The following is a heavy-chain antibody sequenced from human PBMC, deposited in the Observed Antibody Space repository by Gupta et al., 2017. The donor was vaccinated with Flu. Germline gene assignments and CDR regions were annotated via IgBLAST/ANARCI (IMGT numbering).Heavy chain of an antibody. CDR3: ARVWEDGGSGWYLAY. D-gene: IGHD6-19*01. V-gene: IGHV1-46*01. J-gene: IGHJ4*02. CDR2: INPSGGTN. CDR1: AYTFSTYY. Sequence: VQPVQSGAAVKRPGASGRISCGASAYTFSTYYLPWGLHAPGQGLELVGIINPSGGTNSYGQKFQGRVTMTRDTSTTTVYMYWSSLRSDDTAMYYCARVWEDGGSGWYLAYWGQGTLVTVST.